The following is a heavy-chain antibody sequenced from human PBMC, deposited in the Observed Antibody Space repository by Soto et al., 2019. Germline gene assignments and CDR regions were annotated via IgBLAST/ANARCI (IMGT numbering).Heavy chain of an antibody. J-gene: IGHJ4*02. CDR2: ISYDGSNK. CDR1: GFTFSSYA. D-gene: IGHD1-1*01. V-gene: IGHV3-30-3*01. CDR3: ARVPPDNDHYFDY. Sequence: GSLRLSCAASGFTFSSYAMHWVRQAPGKGLEWVAVISYDGSNKYYADSVKGRFTISRDNSKNTLYLQMNSLRAEDTAVYYCARVPPDNDHYFDYWGQGTLVTVSS.